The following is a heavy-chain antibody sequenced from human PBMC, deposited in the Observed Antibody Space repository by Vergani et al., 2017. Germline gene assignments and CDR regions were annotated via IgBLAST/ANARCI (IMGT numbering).Heavy chain of an antibody. Sequence: QVQLVQSGAEVKKPGASVKVSCKGSSHTFQTYGISWVRQAPGKGLEWMAWIRPYTGHTIYAQKFQDRVTMTADTSTNTAYMELRSLRSDDTAVYYCARDTNDSSGYYIGGYYYYYGMDVWGQGTTVTVSS. V-gene: IGHV1-18*01. CDR2: IRPYTGHT. D-gene: IGHD3-22*01. J-gene: IGHJ6*02. CDR1: SHTFQTYG. CDR3: ARDTNDSSGYYIGGYYYYYGMDV.